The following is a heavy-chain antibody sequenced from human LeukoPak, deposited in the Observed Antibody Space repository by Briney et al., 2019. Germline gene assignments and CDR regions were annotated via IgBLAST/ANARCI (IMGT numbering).Heavy chain of an antibody. CDR3: ARERVVEWRLHFSGDGYLDAFDI. D-gene: IGHD3-3*01. CDR1: GGSISSYY. CDR2: IYTSGST. V-gene: IGHV4-4*07. J-gene: IGHJ3*02. Sequence: PSETLSLTCTVSGGSISSYYWSWIRQPAGKGLEWIGRIYTSGSTNYNPSLKSRVTMSVDTSKNQFSLKLSSVTAADTAVYYCARERVVEWRLHFSGDGYLDAFDIWGQGTMVTVSS.